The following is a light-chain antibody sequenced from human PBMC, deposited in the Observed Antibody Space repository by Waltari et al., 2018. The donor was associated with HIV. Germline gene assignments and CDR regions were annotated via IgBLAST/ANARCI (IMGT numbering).Light chain of an antibody. J-gene: IGLJ3*02. CDR2: KNN. Sequence: QSVLTQPPSASGPPGQRVTISCSGSSSNIGSRYVNWYQQFPGTAPKLLIYKNNQRPSGVPDRFSGSKSGTSASLAISGLRSEDEADYHCAAWDDSLSGWVFGGGTKLTVL. CDR1: SSNIGSRY. CDR3: AAWDDSLSGWV. V-gene: IGLV1-47*01.